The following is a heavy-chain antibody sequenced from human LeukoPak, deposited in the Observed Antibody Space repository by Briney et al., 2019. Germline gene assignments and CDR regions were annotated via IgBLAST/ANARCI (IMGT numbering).Heavy chain of an antibody. CDR2: ISSDGSNK. Sequence: GGSLRLSCAASGFTLSSYAMHWVRQAPGKGLEWVAVISSDGSNKYYADSVKGRFTISRDNSKNTLYLQMNSLRAEDTAVYYCARDMYDSSGYLFDYWGQGTLVTVSS. J-gene: IGHJ4*02. D-gene: IGHD3-22*01. CDR3: ARDMYDSSGYLFDY. V-gene: IGHV3-30-3*01. CDR1: GFTLSSYA.